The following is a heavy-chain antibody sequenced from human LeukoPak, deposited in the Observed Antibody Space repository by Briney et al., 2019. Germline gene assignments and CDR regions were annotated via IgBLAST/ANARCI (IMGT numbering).Heavy chain of an antibody. V-gene: IGHV1-69*06. CDR3: AREVRVTTYYFYMDV. CDR1: GYTFTGYY. Sequence: ASVKVSCKASGYTFTGYYMHWVRQAPGQGLEWMGGIIPIFGTAHYAQKFQGRVTITADKSTSTAYMEVSSLRSEDTAVYYCAREVRVTTYYFYMDVWGKGTTVTVSS. J-gene: IGHJ6*03. CDR2: IIPIFGTA. D-gene: IGHD5-18*01.